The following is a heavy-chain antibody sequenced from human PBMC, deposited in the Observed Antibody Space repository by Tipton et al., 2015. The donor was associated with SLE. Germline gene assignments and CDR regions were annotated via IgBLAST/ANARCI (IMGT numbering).Heavy chain of an antibody. J-gene: IGHJ4*02. CDR2: VSYLGST. D-gene: IGHD2-2*01. V-gene: IGHV4-59*04. CDR3: ATSPLTL. CDR1: GGSINVYY. Sequence: LRLSCSVSGGSINVYYWSWVRQPPGKGLEWIGSVSYLGSTSYNATLKSRVTISIDTSKKHFSLKLSSVTAADTAVYYCATSPLTLWGQGTLVTVSS.